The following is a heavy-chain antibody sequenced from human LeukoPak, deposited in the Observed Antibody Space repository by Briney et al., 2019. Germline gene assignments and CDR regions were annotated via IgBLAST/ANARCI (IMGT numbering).Heavy chain of an antibody. J-gene: IGHJ5*02. CDR2: IHRSGNT. Sequence: PSETLSLTCTVSGGSISSYYWSWIRQPPGKGLEWIGYIHRSGNTNYNPSLRSRITISVDTSKNQFSLKLSSVTAADTAVYYCARQYSSRTNWFDPWGQGTLVTVSS. V-gene: IGHV4-59*08. CDR1: GGSISSYY. D-gene: IGHD6-13*01. CDR3: ARQYSSRTNWFDP.